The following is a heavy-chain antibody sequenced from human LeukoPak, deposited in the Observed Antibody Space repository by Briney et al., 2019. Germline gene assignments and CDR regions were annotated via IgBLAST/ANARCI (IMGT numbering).Heavy chain of an antibody. CDR3: ARGLGSGDL. CDR2: INHSGST. J-gene: IGHJ3*01. V-gene: IGHV4-34*01. D-gene: IGHD1-26*01. CDR1: GGSFSGYY. Sequence: SETLSLTCAVYGGSFSGYYWSWIRQPPGKGLEWIGEINHSGSTNYNPSLKSRVTISVDTSKNQFSLKLSSVTAADTAVYYCARGLGSGDLWGQGTMVTVSS.